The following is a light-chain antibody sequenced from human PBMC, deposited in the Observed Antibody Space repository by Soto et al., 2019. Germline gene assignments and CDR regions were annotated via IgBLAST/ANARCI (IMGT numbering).Light chain of an antibody. V-gene: IGKV3-20*01. J-gene: IGKJ1*01. CDR3: QQYGTSPMT. CDR2: GTF. Sequence: EILLTQSPGTLSLSPGERATLSCRASQSVGSTYLAWYQQKPGQAPRLLIYGTFNRATGIPDRFSGSGSGTDFTLTITTLEPEDFAVYYCQQYGTSPMTFGLGTKVEIE. CDR1: QSVGSTY.